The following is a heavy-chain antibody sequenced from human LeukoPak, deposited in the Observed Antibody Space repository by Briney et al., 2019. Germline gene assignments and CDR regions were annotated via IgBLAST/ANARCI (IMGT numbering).Heavy chain of an antibody. CDR1: GGSISSGGYF. V-gene: IGHV4-31*03. Sequence: SETLSLTCTVSGGSISSGGYFWSWIRQHPGKGLEWIGYIYYSGSTYYNPSLKSRVTISVDTSKNQFSLKLSSVTAADTAVYYCARGSNYGSGSYDFFDYWGQGTLVTVSS. D-gene: IGHD3-10*01. CDR3: ARGSNYGSGSYDFFDY. J-gene: IGHJ4*02. CDR2: IYYSGST.